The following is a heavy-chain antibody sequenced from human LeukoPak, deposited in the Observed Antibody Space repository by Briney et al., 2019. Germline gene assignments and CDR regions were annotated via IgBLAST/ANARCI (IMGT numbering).Heavy chain of an antibody. CDR3: ARTYYDFWSGDKASYFDY. D-gene: IGHD3-3*01. CDR2: IYHSGST. V-gene: IGHV4-38-2*02. CDR1: GYSISSGYY. Sequence: SETLSLTCTVSGYSISSGYYWGWIRQPPGKGLEWIGYIYHSGSTYYNPSLKSRVTISVDRSKNQFSLKLSSVTAADTAVYYCARTYYDFWSGDKASYFDYWGQGTLVTVSS. J-gene: IGHJ4*02.